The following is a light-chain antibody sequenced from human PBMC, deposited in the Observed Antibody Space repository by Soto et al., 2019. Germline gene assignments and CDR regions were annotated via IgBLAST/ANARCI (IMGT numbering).Light chain of an antibody. CDR1: QSISDW. J-gene: IGKJ1*01. V-gene: IGKV1-5*01. Sequence: TQSPSTLPASVGDRVTSTCRASQSISDWLAWFQLKPGKAPKLLIYDASSLESGVPSRFSGSGSGTEFTLTIRSLQPDDFATYYCQQYNNYSTFGQGTKVDI. CDR3: QQYNNYST. CDR2: DAS.